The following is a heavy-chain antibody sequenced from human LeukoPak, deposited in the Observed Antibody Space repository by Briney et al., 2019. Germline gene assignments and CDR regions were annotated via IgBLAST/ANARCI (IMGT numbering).Heavy chain of an antibody. CDR1: GGSISSGGYY. CDR2: IYYSGST. D-gene: IGHD6-19*01. V-gene: IGHV4-31*03. Sequence: PSETLSLTCTVSGGSISSGGYYWSWIRQHPGKGLEWIGYIYYSGSTYYNPSLKSRVTISVDTSKNQFSLKLSSVTAADTAVYYCARVIGYSSGWYYGMDVWGQGTTVTVSS. J-gene: IGHJ6*02. CDR3: ARVIGYSSGWYYGMDV.